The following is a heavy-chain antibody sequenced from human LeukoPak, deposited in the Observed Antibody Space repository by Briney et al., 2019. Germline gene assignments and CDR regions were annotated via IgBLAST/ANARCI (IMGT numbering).Heavy chain of an antibody. J-gene: IGHJ4*02. D-gene: IGHD2-2*01. CDR1: GFTFSSYA. CDR3: AKVSYDIVVVPAARYFDY. CDR2: ISGSGGST. V-gene: IGHV3-23*01. Sequence: GGSLRLSCAASGFTFSSYAMSWVRQAPGKGLEWVSAISGSGGSTYYADSVKGRFTISRDNSKNTPYLQMNSLRAEDTAVYYCAKVSYDIVVVPAARYFDYWGQGTLVTVSS.